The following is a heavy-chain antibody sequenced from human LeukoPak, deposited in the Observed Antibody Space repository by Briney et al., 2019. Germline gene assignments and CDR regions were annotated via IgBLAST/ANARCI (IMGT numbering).Heavy chain of an antibody. V-gene: IGHV3-21*01. Sequence: GRSLRLSCAASGFTFSTFNMNWVRQAPGKGLEWVSSISSSSSYIYYADSVKGRFTISRDNAKNSLYLQMNSLRAEDTAVYYCARDPTRDGYNSADYWGQGTLVTVSS. CDR2: ISSSSSYI. CDR3: ARDPTRDGYNSADY. CDR1: GFTFSTFN. J-gene: IGHJ4*02. D-gene: IGHD5-24*01.